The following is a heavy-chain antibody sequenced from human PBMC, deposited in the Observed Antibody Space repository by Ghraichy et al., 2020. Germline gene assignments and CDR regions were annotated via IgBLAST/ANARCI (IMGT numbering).Heavy chain of an antibody. CDR2: IKPDGGEK. CDR1: GFTFSSYW. J-gene: IGHJ4*02. CDR3: ARDRGRRTTLDF. D-gene: IGHD2/OR15-2a*01. Sequence: GGSLRLSCAGSGFTFSSYWMTWVRQAPGKGLEWVTNIKPDGGEKYYADSVKGRFTISRDNAMNSHYLQMNSLRAEDTAVYYCARDRGRRTTLDFWGQGTLVTVSS. V-gene: IGHV3-7*03.